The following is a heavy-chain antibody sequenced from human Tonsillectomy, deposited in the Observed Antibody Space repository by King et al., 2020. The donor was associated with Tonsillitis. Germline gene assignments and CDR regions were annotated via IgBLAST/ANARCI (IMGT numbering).Heavy chain of an antibody. Sequence: VQLVQSGAEVKKPGASVKVSCKASGYSFTSYYMHWVRQAPGQGLQWMGIINPSGGSTSYAQKFQGRVTMTRDTSTSTVYMELSSLRSEDTAVYFCARDVPPYGSGSFFSGIFEYWGQGTLVTVSS. CDR2: INPSGGST. V-gene: IGHV1-46*01. CDR1: GYSFTSYY. D-gene: IGHD3-10*01. CDR3: ARDVPPYGSGSFFSGIFEY. J-gene: IGHJ4*02.